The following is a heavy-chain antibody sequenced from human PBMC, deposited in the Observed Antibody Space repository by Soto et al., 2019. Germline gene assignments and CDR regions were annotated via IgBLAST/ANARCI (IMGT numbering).Heavy chain of an antibody. V-gene: IGHV3-23*01. J-gene: IGHJ4*02. CDR3: GPQILWFGELPNFDS. Sequence: EVHLLESGGGLVQPGGSLRLSCEASGFTFSNQAMSWVRQAPGKGLEWVSTISGNGGSTYYADSVKGRFTISRDNSKNTLYLQMNSLRDEDTAVYYCGPQILWFGELPNFDSWGQGTLVTVSS. CDR1: GFTFSNQA. D-gene: IGHD3-10*01. CDR2: ISGNGGST.